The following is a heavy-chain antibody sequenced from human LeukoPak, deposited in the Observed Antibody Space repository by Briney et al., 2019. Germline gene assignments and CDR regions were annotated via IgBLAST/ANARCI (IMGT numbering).Heavy chain of an antibody. V-gene: IGHV5-10-1*01. Sequence: GESLKISCKGSGYSFTNYWISWVRQMPGKGLEWMGAIDPSDSYSKYSPSFQGHVTISADKSNSTAYLQWSSLKASDTAMYYCARLGGYDSDYWGQGTLVTVSS. J-gene: IGHJ4*02. D-gene: IGHD5-12*01. CDR1: GYSFTNYW. CDR2: IDPSDSYS. CDR3: ARLGGYDSDY.